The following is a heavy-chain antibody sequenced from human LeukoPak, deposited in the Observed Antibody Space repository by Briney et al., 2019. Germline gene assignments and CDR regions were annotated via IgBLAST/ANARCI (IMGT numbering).Heavy chain of an antibody. CDR3: ARDRKGYSNFDY. J-gene: IGHJ4*02. V-gene: IGHV3-48*04. CDR2: ISSSGSTI. Sequence: GGSLRLSCAASGFTFSSYGMHWVRQAPGKGLEWVSYISSSGSTIYYADSVKGRFTISRDNAKNSLYLQMNSLRAEDTAVYYCARDRKGYSNFDYWGQGTLVTVSS. D-gene: IGHD2-15*01. CDR1: GFTFSSYG.